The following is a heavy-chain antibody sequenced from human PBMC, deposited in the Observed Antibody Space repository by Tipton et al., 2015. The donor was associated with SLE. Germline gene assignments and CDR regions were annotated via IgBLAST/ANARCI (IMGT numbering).Heavy chain of an antibody. V-gene: IGHV3-48*03. CDR2: ISSSGSTI. Sequence: SLRLSCAASGFTFSSYEMNWVRQAPGKGLEWVSYISSSGSTIYYADSVKGRFTISRDNAKNSLYLQMNSLRAEDTAVYYCARGWYYYDSSGYSGFDYWGQGTLVTVSS. CDR3: ARGWYYYDSSGYSGFDY. J-gene: IGHJ4*02. CDR1: GFTFSSYE. D-gene: IGHD3-22*01.